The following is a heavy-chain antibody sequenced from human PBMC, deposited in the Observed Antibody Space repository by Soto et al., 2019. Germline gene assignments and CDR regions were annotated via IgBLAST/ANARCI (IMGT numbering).Heavy chain of an antibody. CDR2: ISSSGSPI. CDR1: GFTFSSYE. Sequence: EVQLVESGGGLVQPGGSLRLSCAASGFTFSSYEMNWVLQAPGKGLEWVSYISSSGSPIYYADSVKGRFTISRDNAKNSLYLKMNSVRAEDTAVYYCARGQYSRGGGYFDYWGQETLVTVSS. D-gene: IGHD6-13*01. CDR3: ARGQYSRGGGYFDY. J-gene: IGHJ4*02. V-gene: IGHV3-48*03.